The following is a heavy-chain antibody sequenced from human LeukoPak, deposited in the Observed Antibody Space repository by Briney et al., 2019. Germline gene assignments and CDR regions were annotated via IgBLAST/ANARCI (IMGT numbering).Heavy chain of an antibody. V-gene: IGHV4-61*01. CDR1: GGSVSSGLHY. CDR3: ARDSHFCSGISCDLGWFDP. Sequence: SETLFLTCTVSGGSVSSGLHYWNWIRQPPGKGLDWIGCIYYRGSTDDNPSLKSRVTMSVDTSKNQFSLTLRSVTAADTAVYYCARDSHFCSGISCDLGWFDPWGQGTLVTVSS. J-gene: IGHJ5*02. D-gene: IGHD2-2*01. CDR2: IYYRGST.